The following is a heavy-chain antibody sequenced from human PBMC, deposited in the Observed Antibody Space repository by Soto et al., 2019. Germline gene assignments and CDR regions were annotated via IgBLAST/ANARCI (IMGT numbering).Heavy chain of an antibody. CDR1: GFTFSRSA. CDR3: AKESSRFFDWLAKPAHYFDS. D-gene: IGHD3-9*01. CDR2: ISGSGDSP. Sequence: EVLLLESGGGLVQPGGSLTVSCEASGFTFSRSAMSWVRQAPGKGLEWVSGISGSGDSPSYADSVLGRFTISRDNYKDTVYLVMDSLRADDTAVYYCAKESSRFFDWLAKPAHYFDSCGQGTLVSVSS. V-gene: IGHV3-23*01. J-gene: IGHJ4*02.